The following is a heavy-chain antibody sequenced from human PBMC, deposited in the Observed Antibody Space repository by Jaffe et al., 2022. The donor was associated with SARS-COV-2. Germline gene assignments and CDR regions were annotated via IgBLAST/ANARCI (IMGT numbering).Heavy chain of an antibody. CDR1: GFTFSSYE. Sequence: EVQLVESGGGLVQPGGSLRLSCAASGFTFSSYEMNWVRQAPGKGLEWVSYISSSGSTIYYADSVKGRFTISRDNAKNSLYLQMNSLRAEDTAVYYCARRYSSSWDPTSYYYYYGMDVWGQGTTVTVSS. V-gene: IGHV3-48*03. CDR2: ISSSGSTI. J-gene: IGHJ6*02. D-gene: IGHD6-13*01. CDR3: ARRYSSSWDPTSYYYYYGMDV.